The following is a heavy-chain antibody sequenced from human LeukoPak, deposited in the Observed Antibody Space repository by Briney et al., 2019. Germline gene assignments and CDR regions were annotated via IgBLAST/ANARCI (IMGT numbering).Heavy chain of an antibody. J-gene: IGHJ4*02. Sequence: GAAVKVSCKACGCTVTSCGISWVRQPPGQGVEGMGWINTNTGKPTYAQGFTGWFVFFLDTAVSTAYLQISSLNADDTAVYYCARGGRDYRNIGYWGQGTLVTVSS. CDR2: INTNTGKP. V-gene: IGHV7-4-1*02. CDR1: GCTVTSCG. D-gene: IGHD4-11*01. CDR3: ARGGRDYRNIGY.